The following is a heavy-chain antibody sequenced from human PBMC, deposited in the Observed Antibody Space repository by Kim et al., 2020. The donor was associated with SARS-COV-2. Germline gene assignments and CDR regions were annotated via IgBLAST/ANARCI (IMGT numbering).Heavy chain of an antibody. Sequence: TDYAAHVKGTFTISRDDSKNTLYLQMNSLKNEDTAVYYCTTVPHYSGSYYWGQGTLVTVSS. D-gene: IGHD1-26*01. J-gene: IGHJ4*02. CDR3: TTVPHYSGSYY. CDR2: T. V-gene: IGHV3-15*01.